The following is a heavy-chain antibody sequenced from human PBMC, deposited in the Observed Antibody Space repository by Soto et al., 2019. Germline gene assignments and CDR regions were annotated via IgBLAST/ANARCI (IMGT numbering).Heavy chain of an antibody. CDR1: GGSISSSRYY. CDR2: IFYSGST. V-gene: IGHV4-39*01. Sequence: SETLSLTCTVSGGSISSSRYYWGWIRQPPGKGLEWIGSIFYSGSTYHNPSLKSRVTISVDTSKNQFSLKLSSVTAADTAVYYCARPPTASLDAFDIWGQGTMVTVS. J-gene: IGHJ3*02. CDR3: ARPPTASLDAFDI.